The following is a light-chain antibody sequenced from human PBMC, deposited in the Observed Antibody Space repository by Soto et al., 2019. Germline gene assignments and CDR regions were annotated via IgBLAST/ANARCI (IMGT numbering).Light chain of an antibody. CDR2: DAS. V-gene: IGKV3-11*01. CDR1: QSVSSY. Sequence: IVLTQSQATLSLSPGERATLSCRASQSVSSYLAWYQQKPGQAPRLLIYDASNRATGIPARFSGSGSGTDFTLTISSLEPEDFAVYYCQQRSNWWTFGQGTKVDIK. J-gene: IGKJ1*01. CDR3: QQRSNWWT.